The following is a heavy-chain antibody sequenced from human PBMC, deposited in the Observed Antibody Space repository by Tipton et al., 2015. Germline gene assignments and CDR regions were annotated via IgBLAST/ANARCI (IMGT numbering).Heavy chain of an antibody. V-gene: IGHV4-59*04. Sequence: TLSLTCTVSGGSFSDYYWSWIRQSPGKGLEWIGSISHSGNTYYNPSLKSRVTMSRDTSKNQFSLKLTSVTAADTAVYYCACQDYDSLTRDYQTVDYWGQGTLVTVSS. J-gene: IGHJ4*02. D-gene: IGHD3-9*01. CDR2: ISHSGNT. CDR3: ACQDYDSLTRDYQTVDY. CDR1: GGSFSDYY.